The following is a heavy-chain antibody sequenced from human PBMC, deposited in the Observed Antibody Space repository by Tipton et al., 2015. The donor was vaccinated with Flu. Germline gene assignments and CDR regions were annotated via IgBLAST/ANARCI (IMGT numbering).Heavy chain of an antibody. CDR2: IHYSGST. Sequence: GLVKPSETLSLICTVSADSIRSYYWSWFRQPPGKGLEYIGYIHYSGSTNYNPSLKSRVTMSDDTSKNQFSLTLSSVTAADTAVYYCATKDWNRSDWRHHWGQGTLVTVSS. J-gene: IGHJ5*02. CDR3: ATKDWNRSDWRHH. V-gene: IGHV4-59*12. D-gene: IGHD1-1*01. CDR1: ADSIRSYY.